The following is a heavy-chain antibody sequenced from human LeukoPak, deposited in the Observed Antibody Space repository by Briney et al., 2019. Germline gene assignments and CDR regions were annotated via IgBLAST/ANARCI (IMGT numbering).Heavy chain of an antibody. CDR2: IYPGDSDT. V-gene: IGHV5-51*01. D-gene: IGHD6-13*01. J-gene: IGHJ6*03. CDR1: GYNFTIYW. Sequence: GESLKISCKGSGYNFTIYWIGWVRQMPGKGLEWMGIIYPGDSDTRYSPSFQGQVTISADKSISTAYLQWSSLKASDTAMYYCARVAAAGTDYYYYYMDVWGKGTTVTISS. CDR3: ARVAAAGTDYYYYYMDV.